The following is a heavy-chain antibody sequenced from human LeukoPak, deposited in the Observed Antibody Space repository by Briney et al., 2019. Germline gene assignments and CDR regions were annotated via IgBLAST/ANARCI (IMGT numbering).Heavy chain of an antibody. CDR1: GFTFNNYG. V-gene: IGHV3-21*01. D-gene: IGHD6-13*01. CDR3: VRASGAAALDF. J-gene: IGHJ4*02. Sequence: GGSLRLSCAASGFTFNNYGMDWVRQAPGKGPEWVASINSGSSYISYTDSVKGRFTISRDNTEKSIYLQMNYLRVEDTALYYCVRASGAAALDFWGQGTLVTVTS. CDR2: INSGSSYI.